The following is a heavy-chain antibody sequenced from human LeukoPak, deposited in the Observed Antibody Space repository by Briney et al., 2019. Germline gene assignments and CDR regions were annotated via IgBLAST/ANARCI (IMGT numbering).Heavy chain of an antibody. D-gene: IGHD3-3*01. Sequence: PGGSLRLSCAASGFTLSSYWMHWVRQAPGKGLAWVSGADGDGGTTTYADSVKGRFTISRDNAKSTLYLQMNSLKAEDTAVYYCTRDWRNGGMDVWGQGTTVTVSS. V-gene: IGHV3-74*01. CDR1: GFTLSSYW. CDR3: TRDWRNGGMDV. J-gene: IGHJ6*02. CDR2: ADGDGGTT.